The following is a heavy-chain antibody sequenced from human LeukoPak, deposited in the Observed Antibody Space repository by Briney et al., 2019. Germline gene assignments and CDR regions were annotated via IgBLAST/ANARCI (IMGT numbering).Heavy chain of an antibody. V-gene: IGHV3-21*01. Sequence: GGSLRLSCAASGFTFSSYSMNWVRQAPGKGLEWVSSISSSSYIYYADSVKGRFTISRDYAKNSLYLQMNSLRAEDTAVYYCARVMTSMTTVDLDCWGQGTLVTVSS. CDR2: ISSSSYI. D-gene: IGHD4-23*01. J-gene: IGHJ4*02. CDR1: GFTFSSYS. CDR3: ARVMTSMTTVDLDC.